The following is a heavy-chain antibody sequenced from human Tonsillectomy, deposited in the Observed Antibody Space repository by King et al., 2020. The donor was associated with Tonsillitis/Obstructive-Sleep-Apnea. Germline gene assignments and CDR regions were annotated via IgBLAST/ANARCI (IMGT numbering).Heavy chain of an antibody. CDR3: YIRATGDARLSGVDY. CDR2: IRSKAHSYAT. Sequence: VQLVESGGGLVQPGGSLKLSCAASGFTLSGSAVHWVRQASGKGLEWVGRIRSKAHSYATAYAESVKGRFTISRDDSKNTAYLQMNSLKTEDTPVYYCYIRATGDARLSGVDYWGQGPLVSVSS. D-gene: IGHD2-21*01. J-gene: IGHJ4*02. V-gene: IGHV3-73*02. CDR1: GFTLSGSA.